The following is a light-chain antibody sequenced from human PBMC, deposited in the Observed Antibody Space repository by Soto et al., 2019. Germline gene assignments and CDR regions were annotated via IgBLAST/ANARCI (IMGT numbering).Light chain of an antibody. Sequence: EIVLTQSPATLSLSPGERATLSCRASQSVSSYLAWYQQKPGQAPRLLIYDASKRATGIPARFSGSGSGTDFTLTISGLEPEDFAVYYCQHRSSWLPLFGPGTKVDFK. V-gene: IGKV3-11*01. J-gene: IGKJ3*01. CDR3: QHRSSWLPL. CDR1: QSVSSY. CDR2: DAS.